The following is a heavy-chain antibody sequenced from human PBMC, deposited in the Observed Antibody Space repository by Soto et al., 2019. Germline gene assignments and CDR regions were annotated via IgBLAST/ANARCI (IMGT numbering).Heavy chain of an antibody. Sequence: SETLSLTCTVSGGFIRGSDYYWGWIRQPPGKGLEWIGNIYYSGTSYSYPSLKGRVTMSVDTSKNQFSMRLSSVTAADTAVYYCTDMRGQWLPREWGRGIMVTVSS. CDR1: GGFIRGSDYY. V-gene: IGHV4-39*01. J-gene: IGHJ4*02. CDR2: IYYSGTS. CDR3: TDMRGQWLPRE. D-gene: IGHD6-19*01.